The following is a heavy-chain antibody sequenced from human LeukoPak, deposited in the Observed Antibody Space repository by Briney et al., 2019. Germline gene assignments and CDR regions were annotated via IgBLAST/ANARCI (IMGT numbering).Heavy chain of an antibody. CDR2: ISGSGGST. J-gene: IGHJ6*03. V-gene: IGHV3-23*01. D-gene: IGHD5-12*01. Sequence: GGTLRLSCAASGFTFSSYGMSWVRQAPGKGLEWVSAISGSGGSTYYADSVKGRFTISRDNSKNTLYLQMNSLRAEDTAVYYCARDGIVATARYYYYYMDVWGKGTTVTVSS. CDR3: ARDGIVATARYYYYYMDV. CDR1: GFTFSSYG.